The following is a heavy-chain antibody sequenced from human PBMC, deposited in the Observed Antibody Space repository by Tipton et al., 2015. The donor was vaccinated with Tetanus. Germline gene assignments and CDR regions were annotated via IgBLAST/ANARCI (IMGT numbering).Heavy chain of an antibody. V-gene: IGHV4-31*03. Sequence: TLSLTCTVSGGSISSGGYYWSWIRQHPGKGLEWIGYIYYSGSTYYNPSLKSRVTISVDTSKNQFSLKLSSVTAADTAVYYCARDRYYDILTGYCGVGVDRLYGMDVWGQGTTVTVSS. CDR1: GGSISSGGYY. D-gene: IGHD3-9*01. CDR2: IYYSGST. CDR3: ARDRYYDILTGYCGVGVDRLYGMDV. J-gene: IGHJ6*02.